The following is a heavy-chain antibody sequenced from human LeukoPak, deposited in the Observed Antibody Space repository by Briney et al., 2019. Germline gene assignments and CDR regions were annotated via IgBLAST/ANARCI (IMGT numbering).Heavy chain of an antibody. Sequence: PSGTLSLTCTVSGGSISSYYWSWIRQPAGKGLEWIGRIYTSGSTNYNPSLKSRVTMSVDTSKNQFSLKLSSVTAADTAVYYCARDRGWVYYDSSGPNDAFDIWGQGTMVTVSS. V-gene: IGHV4-4*07. J-gene: IGHJ3*02. CDR2: IYTSGST. D-gene: IGHD3-22*01. CDR3: ARDRGWVYYDSSGPNDAFDI. CDR1: GGSISSYY.